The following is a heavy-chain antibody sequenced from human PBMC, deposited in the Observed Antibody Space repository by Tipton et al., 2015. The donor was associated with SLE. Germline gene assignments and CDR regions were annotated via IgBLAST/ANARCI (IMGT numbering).Heavy chain of an antibody. V-gene: IGHV4-39*07. CDR3: AGRGDLVVVTAYLDY. J-gene: IGHJ4*02. CDR2: IYYTGST. Sequence: TLSLTCTVSGGSFSSDTYLWGWIRQPPGKGLEWIGDIYYTGSTYYNPSLKSRVTISVDTSKNQFSLKLSSVTAADTAVYYCAGRGDLVVVTAYLDYWGQGTLVTVSP. D-gene: IGHD2-21*02. CDR1: GGSFSSDTYL.